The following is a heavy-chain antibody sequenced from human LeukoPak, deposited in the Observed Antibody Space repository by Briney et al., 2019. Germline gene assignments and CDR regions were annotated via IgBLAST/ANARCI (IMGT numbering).Heavy chain of an antibody. V-gene: IGHV4-59*12. J-gene: IGHJ4*02. D-gene: IGHD3-10*01. CDR2: IYYSGST. Sequence: SETLSLTCTVSGGSIGSYYWSWIRQPPGKGLEWIGYIYYSGSTYYNPSLKSRVTISVDRSKNQFSLKLSSVTAADTAVYYCARVRFGGPDYWGQGTLVTVSS. CDR3: ARVRFGGPDY. CDR1: GGSIGSYY.